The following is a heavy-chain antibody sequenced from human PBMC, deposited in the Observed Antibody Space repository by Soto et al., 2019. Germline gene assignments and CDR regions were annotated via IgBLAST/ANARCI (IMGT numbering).Heavy chain of an antibody. Sequence: GGSLRLSCEGSGFSFSTYAMSWVRQAPGKGLEWVAAISGSGGSIFYADSVKGRFTISRDNSKKTLYLEMNGLRAEDTAVYFCAKDSYDFWSGHHHANWLDAWGQGALLTV. J-gene: IGHJ5*02. CDR2: ISGSGGSI. CDR3: AKDSYDFWSGHHHANWLDA. V-gene: IGHV3-23*01. CDR1: GFSFSTYA. D-gene: IGHD3-3*01.